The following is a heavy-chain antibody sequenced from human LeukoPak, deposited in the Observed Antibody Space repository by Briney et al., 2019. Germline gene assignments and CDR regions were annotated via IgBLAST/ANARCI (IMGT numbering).Heavy chain of an antibody. CDR3: AKDQVRGYSYGIFDY. CDR2: ISGSGSST. D-gene: IGHD5-18*01. Sequence: GGSLRLSCAASGFTFSSYAMSWVRQAPGKGLEWVSAISGSGSSTYYVDSVKGRFTVSRENSKNTLYLQRNSLRAEDTAVYYCAKDQVRGYSYGIFDYWGQGTLVTVSS. CDR1: GFTFSSYA. V-gene: IGHV3-23*01. J-gene: IGHJ4*02.